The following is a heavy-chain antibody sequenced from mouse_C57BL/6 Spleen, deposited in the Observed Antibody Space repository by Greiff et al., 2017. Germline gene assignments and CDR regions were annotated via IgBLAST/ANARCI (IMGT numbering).Heavy chain of an antibody. CDR1: GFTFSSYA. CDR2: ISSGGDYI. V-gene: IGHV5-9-1*02. J-gene: IGHJ2*01. D-gene: IGHD1-1*01. CDR3: TRGSPYGSSYYFDY. Sequence: EVQLVESGEGLVKPGGSLKLSCAASGFTFSSYAMSWVRQTPEKRLEWVAYISSGGDYIYYADTVKGRFTISRDNARNTLYLQMSSLKSEDTAMYYCTRGSPYGSSYYFDYWGQGTTLTVSS.